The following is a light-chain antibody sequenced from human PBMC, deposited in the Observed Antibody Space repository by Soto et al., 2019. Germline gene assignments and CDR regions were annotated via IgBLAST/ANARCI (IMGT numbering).Light chain of an antibody. CDR1: SSDVGSYNL. CDR3: CSYAGRSTFV. CDR2: EGS. J-gene: IGLJ1*01. V-gene: IGLV2-23*03. Sequence: QSVLTQPASVSGSPGQSITISCTGTSSDVGSYNLVSWYQQHPGKAPKLMIYEGSKRPSGVSDRFSGSKSGNTASLTISGLQAEDEADYYCCSYAGRSTFVFGTGTTVTVL.